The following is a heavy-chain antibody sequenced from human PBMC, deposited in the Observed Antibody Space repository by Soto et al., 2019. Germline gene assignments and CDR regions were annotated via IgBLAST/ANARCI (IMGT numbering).Heavy chain of an antibody. D-gene: IGHD1-26*01. J-gene: IGHJ5*02. CDR1: GFTVSSTY. CDR3: GRGIGGRYGFDP. V-gene: IGHV3-53*01. CDR2: IFSGGGT. Sequence: EVQVVESGGALIQPGGSLRLSCAVSGFTVSSTYMSWVRQAPGKGLEWVSVIFSGGGTYYADSVKGRFSISRDNSKNTVYLQMDSLRAEDTAVYYCGRGIGGRYGFDPWGQGTLVTVSS.